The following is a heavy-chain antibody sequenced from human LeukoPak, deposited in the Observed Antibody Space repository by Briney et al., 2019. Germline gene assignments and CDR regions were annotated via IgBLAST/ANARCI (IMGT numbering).Heavy chain of an antibody. V-gene: IGHV3-23*01. D-gene: IGHD3-3*01. CDR2: ISGSGGST. J-gene: IGHJ4*02. CDR3: AKTSLRFLEWLLGD. Sequence: GGSLRLSCAASGFTFSSYAMTWVRQAPGKGLEWVSGISGSGGSTYYADSVKGRFTISRDNSKNTLYLQMNSLRAEDTAVYYCAKTSLRFLEWLLGDWGQGTLVTVSS. CDR1: GFTFSSYA.